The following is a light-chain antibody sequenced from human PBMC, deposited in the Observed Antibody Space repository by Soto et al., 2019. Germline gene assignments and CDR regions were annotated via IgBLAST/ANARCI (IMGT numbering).Light chain of an antibody. J-gene: IGLJ2*01. Sequence: QSVLTQPPSASGTPGQRLTTSCSGSSANIGSNYVYWYQQFPGTAPKLLIYLNNQRPSGVPDRFSGSKSGTSASLAISGLRSDDEADYYCAAWDDSLSGPVFGGGTKLTVL. CDR1: SANIGSNY. V-gene: IGLV1-47*02. CDR2: LNN. CDR3: AAWDDSLSGPV.